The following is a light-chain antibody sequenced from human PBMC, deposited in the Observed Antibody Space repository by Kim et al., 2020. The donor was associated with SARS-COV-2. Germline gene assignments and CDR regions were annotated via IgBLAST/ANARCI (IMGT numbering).Light chain of an antibody. Sequence: SVSPGQTASITCSGDKLGDTYACWYQQKPGQSPVLVIYQDNKRPPGILERFSGSNSGNTATLTISGTQAMDEADYYCQAWDSSTYVFGTGTKVTVL. CDR1: KLGDTY. CDR3: QAWDSSTYV. V-gene: IGLV3-1*01. CDR2: QDN. J-gene: IGLJ1*01.